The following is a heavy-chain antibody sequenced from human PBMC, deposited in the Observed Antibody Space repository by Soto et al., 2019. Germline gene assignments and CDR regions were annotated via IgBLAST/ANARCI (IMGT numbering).Heavy chain of an antibody. Sequence: QVQLVQSGAEVKRPGASLKVSCQASGYTFTTYDINWVRQAPGQGLEWMGWMNPYTGKAGYAQKFQGRVTMTRDNSISTAYMELSSLRSEDTAVCYCARRKERSGPNYFDYWGLGTLVTVSS. V-gene: IGHV1-8*01. CDR1: GYTFTTYD. CDR3: ARRKERSGPNYFDY. J-gene: IGHJ4*02. CDR2: MNPYTGKA. D-gene: IGHD6-25*01.